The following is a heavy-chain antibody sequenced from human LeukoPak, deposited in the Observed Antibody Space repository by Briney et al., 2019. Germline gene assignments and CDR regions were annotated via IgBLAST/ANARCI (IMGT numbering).Heavy chain of an antibody. CDR3: ARHRNYYGYADYFDY. Sequence: PSQTLSLTCTVSGGSISSGDYYWSWIRQPPGKGLEWIGYIYYSGSTYYNPSLKSRVTISVDTSKNQFSLKLSSVTAADTAVYYCARHRNYYGYADYFDYWGQGTLVTVSS. J-gene: IGHJ4*02. CDR1: GGSISSGDYY. D-gene: IGHD3-10*01. CDR2: IYYSGST. V-gene: IGHV4-30-4*01.